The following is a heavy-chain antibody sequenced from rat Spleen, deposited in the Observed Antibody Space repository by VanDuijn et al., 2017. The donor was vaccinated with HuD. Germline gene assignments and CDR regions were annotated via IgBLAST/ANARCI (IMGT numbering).Heavy chain of an antibody. J-gene: IGHJ2*01. D-gene: IGHD1-10*01. CDR1: GFTFSNYD. Sequence: EVQLVESGGGLVQPGRSLKLSCAASGFTFSNYDMAWVRQAPTKGLEWVASISPSGGSTYYRDSVKGRFTVSRDNAKSTLYLQMDSLRSEDTATYYCARSGTITTTCDYWGQGVMVTVSS. V-gene: IGHV5-25*01. CDR3: ARSGTITTTCDY. CDR2: ISPSGGST.